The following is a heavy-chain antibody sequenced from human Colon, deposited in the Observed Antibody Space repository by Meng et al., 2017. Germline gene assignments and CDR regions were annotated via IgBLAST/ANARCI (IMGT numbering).Heavy chain of an antibody. CDR1: GASISSLNYY. CDR2: IYYSGSA. V-gene: IGHV4-30-4*01. J-gene: IGHJ4*01. D-gene: IGHD4-17*01. CDR3: ARVPDDGDPSGYLGY. Sequence: QVQLQESGPGLVKPSQTLSLTCAVSGASISSLNYYWSWIRQPPGKGLGWLGFIYYSGSAYYNPSLRSRLFISADESKNQISLSLTSVTAADTAVYYCARVPDDGDPSGYLGYWGQGALVTVSS.